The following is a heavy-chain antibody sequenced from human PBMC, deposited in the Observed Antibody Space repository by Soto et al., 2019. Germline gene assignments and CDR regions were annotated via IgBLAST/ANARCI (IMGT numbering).Heavy chain of an antibody. CDR1: GGSISSYY. CDR3: ARASLSIAAAAYWFEP. Sequence: SETLSLTCTVSGGSISSYYWSWIRQPPGKGLEWIGYIYYSGSTNYNPSLKSRVTISVDTSKNQFSLKLSSVTAADTAVYYCARASLSIAAAAYWFEPWGQGTLVTVSS. CDR2: IYYSGST. V-gene: IGHV4-59*08. J-gene: IGHJ5*02. D-gene: IGHD6-13*01.